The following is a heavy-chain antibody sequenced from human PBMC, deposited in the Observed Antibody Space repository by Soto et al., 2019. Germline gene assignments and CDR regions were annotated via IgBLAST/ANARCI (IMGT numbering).Heavy chain of an antibody. Sequence: GGSLRLSCAASGFTFSSYGMHWVRQAPGKGLEWVAVISYDGSNKYYADSVKGRFTISRDNSKNTLYLQMNSLRAEDTAVYYCAKGYSYGYSPHFDYWGQGTLVTVSS. D-gene: IGHD5-18*01. CDR1: GFTFSSYG. CDR2: ISYDGSNK. CDR3: AKGYSYGYSPHFDY. J-gene: IGHJ4*02. V-gene: IGHV3-30*18.